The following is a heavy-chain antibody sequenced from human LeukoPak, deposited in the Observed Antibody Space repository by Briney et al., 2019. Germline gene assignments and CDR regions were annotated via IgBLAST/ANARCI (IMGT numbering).Heavy chain of an antibody. D-gene: IGHD3-3*01. CDR3: ARDLPTYYDFWSGYYTNYYGMDV. CDR2: ISSSSSYI. CDR1: GFTFSSYS. J-gene: IGHJ6*02. V-gene: IGHV3-21*01. Sequence: GGSLRLSCASGFTFSSYSMNRVRQAPGKGLEWVSSISSSSSYIYYADSVKGRFTISRDNAKNSLYLQMNSLRAEDTAVYYCARDLPTYYDFWSGYYTNYYGMDVWGQGTTVTVSS.